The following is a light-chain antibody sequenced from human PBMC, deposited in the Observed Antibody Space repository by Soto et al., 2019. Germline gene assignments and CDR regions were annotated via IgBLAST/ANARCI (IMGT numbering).Light chain of an antibody. Sequence: EIVLTQSPGTLSLSPGERATLSCRASQSVSTNSLVWYQQKPGQAPRLLIYAASNSATGIPDRFSGSGSGTKFTPTISLLDAKDVAVYYCLHYRYGAALLFTFGPGTKVDIK. CDR1: QSVSTNS. J-gene: IGKJ3*01. CDR3: LHYRYGAALLFT. CDR2: AAS. V-gene: IGKV3-20*01.